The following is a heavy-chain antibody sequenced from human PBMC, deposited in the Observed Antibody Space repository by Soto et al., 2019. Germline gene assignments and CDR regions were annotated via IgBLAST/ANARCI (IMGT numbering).Heavy chain of an antibody. CDR1: GFTFSSYW. Sequence: GGSLRLSCAASGFTFSSYWMSWVRQAPGKGLEWMANIKQDGSEKYYVDSVNGRFTISRDNAKNSLYQQMNSLRAEDTAVYYCASPTKMCAFDIWGQGTMVTVSS. CDR3: ASPTKMCAFDI. CDR2: IKQDGSEK. J-gene: IGHJ3*02. V-gene: IGHV3-7*01.